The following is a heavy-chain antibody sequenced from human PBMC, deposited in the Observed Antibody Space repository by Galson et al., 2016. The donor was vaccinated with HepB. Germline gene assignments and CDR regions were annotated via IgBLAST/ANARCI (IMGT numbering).Heavy chain of an antibody. V-gene: IGHV5-10-1*01. CDR3: ARRRAVRGWGLDP. CDR2: IDPGDSNT. CDR1: GYSFTNHW. Sequence: QSGAEVKMPGASLRISCKGSGYSFTNHWITWVRQMPGKGLEWMRRIDPGDSNTDYSPSFQGHVTLSVDKSISVVYLQWSSLKASDTATYYCARRRAVRGWGLDPWGQGTLVTVSS. D-gene: IGHD3-16*01. J-gene: IGHJ5*02.